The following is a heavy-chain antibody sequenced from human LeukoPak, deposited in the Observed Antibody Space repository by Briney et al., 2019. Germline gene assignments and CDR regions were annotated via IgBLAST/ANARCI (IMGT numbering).Heavy chain of an antibody. V-gene: IGHV3-30-3*01. Sequence: GGSLRLSCAASGFTFSSYAMHWVRQAPGKGLEWVAVISYDGSNKYYADSVKGRFTISRDNAKNSLYLQMNSLRAEDTAVYYCARDRDDAFDIWGQGTMVTVSS. CDR2: ISYDGSNK. J-gene: IGHJ3*02. CDR3: ARDRDDAFDI. CDR1: GFTFSSYA.